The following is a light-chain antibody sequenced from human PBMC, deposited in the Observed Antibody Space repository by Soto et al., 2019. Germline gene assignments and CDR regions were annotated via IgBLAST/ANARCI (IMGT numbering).Light chain of an antibody. CDR1: QDINKF. Sequence: DIQITQSPSSLSASVGDTVTITCQASQDINKFLNWYQQKPGKPPKLLMYDVSNLETGVPSRFSGSGSETHFTLTINSLQPEDIETYYCQQYDNYDITFGQGTRLEIK. V-gene: IGKV1-33*01. CDR2: DVS. J-gene: IGKJ5*01. CDR3: QQYDNYDIT.